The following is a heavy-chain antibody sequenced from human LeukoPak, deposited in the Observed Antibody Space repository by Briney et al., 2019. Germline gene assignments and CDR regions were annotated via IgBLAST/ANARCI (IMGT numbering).Heavy chain of an antibody. J-gene: IGHJ5*02. CDR2: IYYSGSI. V-gene: IGHV4-39*01. CDR3: ARHQSREYQLLSSNNWFDP. Sequence: SETLSLTCTVSGGSISSSSHYWGWIRQPPGKGLEWIGSIYYSGSIYYNPSLKSRVTISVDTSKNQFSLKLSSVTAADTAVYYCARHQSREYQLLSSNNWFDPWGQGTLVTVSS. D-gene: IGHD2-2*01. CDR1: GGSISSSSHY.